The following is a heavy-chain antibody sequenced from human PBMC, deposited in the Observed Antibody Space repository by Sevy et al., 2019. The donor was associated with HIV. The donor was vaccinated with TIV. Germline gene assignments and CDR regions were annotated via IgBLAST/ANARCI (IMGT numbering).Heavy chain of an antibody. Sequence: ASVKVSCKASGFTFTSSAVQWVRQAHGQRLEWIGWIVVGSGNTNYAQKFQERVTITRDMSTSTAYMELSSLRSEDTAVYYCATGTVRGVYFDYWGQGTLVTVSS. V-gene: IGHV1-58*01. CDR2: IVVGSGNT. J-gene: IGHJ4*02. D-gene: IGHD3-10*01. CDR3: ATGTVRGVYFDY. CDR1: GFTFTSSA.